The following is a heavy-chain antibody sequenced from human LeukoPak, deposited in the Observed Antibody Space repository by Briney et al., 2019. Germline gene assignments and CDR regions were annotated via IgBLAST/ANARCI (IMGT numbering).Heavy chain of an antibody. CDR3: ARVTYVRPYQLDY. D-gene: IGHD2-2*01. V-gene: IGHV1-69-2*01. Sequence: ASVKISCKASGYIFTDDYMHWVQQAPGKGLEWMGRIDPEDGETIYAEKFQGRVTITADTSTDTAYMELRSLRSDDTAVYYCARVTYVRPYQLDYWGQGTLVSISS. CDR2: IDPEDGET. CDR1: GYIFTDDY. J-gene: IGHJ4*02.